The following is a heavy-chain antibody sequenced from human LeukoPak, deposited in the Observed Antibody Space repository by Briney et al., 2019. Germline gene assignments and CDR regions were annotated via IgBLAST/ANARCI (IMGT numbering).Heavy chain of an antibody. V-gene: IGHV3-74*01. D-gene: IGHD1-26*01. CDR1: GFPFSSYA. J-gene: IGHJ5*02. CDR2: IHGDGDNI. CDR3: ARAQVGAPTDL. Sequence: GGSLRLSCVASGFPFSSYAMYWVRQAPGKGLVWVARIHGDGDNISYADSVRGRFTISRDNAKDTLYLHMNSLRPEDTAVYYCARAQVGAPTDLWGQGTLVTVSS.